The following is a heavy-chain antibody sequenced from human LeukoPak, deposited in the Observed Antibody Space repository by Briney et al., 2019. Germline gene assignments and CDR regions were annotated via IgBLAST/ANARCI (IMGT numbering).Heavy chain of an antibody. J-gene: IGHJ4*02. V-gene: IGHV4-4*07. D-gene: IGHD4/OR15-4a*01. CDR2: IYSSGSS. CDR3: ARPIGAYHNFDF. CDR1: GGSVIDYH. Sequence: PSETLSLTCTVSGGSVIDYHRSWIRQADGKGLEWIGRIYSSGSSDYNPSLKTRLTLSVDTSKNQVSLRMRYVTAADTAVYFCARPIGAYHNFDFWGQGTLVTVSP.